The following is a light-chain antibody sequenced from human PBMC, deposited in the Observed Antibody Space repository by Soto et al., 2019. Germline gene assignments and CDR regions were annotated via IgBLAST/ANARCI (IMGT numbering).Light chain of an antibody. CDR2: GAS. V-gene: IGKV3-20*01. J-gene: IGKJ1*01. CDR3: QQFGSSPPWT. CDR1: QSLRSNY. Sequence: ILFPQAPGILFLYSGDRATLSCRASQSLRSNYLAWYQRSPGQPTRLLMFGASSRATGIPDRFSGSGAGTEFTLTISRLEPEDFALYVCQQFGSSPPWTFGQGTQVEIK.